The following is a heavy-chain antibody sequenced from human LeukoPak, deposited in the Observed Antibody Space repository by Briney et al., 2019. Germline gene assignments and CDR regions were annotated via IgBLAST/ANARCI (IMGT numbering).Heavy chain of an antibody. CDR3: ASLKTDVYFDY. CDR2: ISAYNGNT. D-gene: IGHD5-24*01. V-gene: IGHV1-18*01. CDR1: GYTFTSYG. Sequence: GASVKVSCKASGYTFTSYGISWVRQAPGQGLEWMGWISAYNGNTNYAQKFRGRVTMTPDTSTSTAYMELRSLRSDDTAVYYCASLKTDVYFDYWGQGTLVTVSS. J-gene: IGHJ4*02.